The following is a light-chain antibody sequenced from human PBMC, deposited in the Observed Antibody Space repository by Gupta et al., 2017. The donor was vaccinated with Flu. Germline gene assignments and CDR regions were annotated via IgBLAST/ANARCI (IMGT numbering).Light chain of an antibody. CDR1: SSDVGGYKF. J-gene: IGLJ3*02. V-gene: IGLV2-14*01. CDR2: EVS. CDR3: TSYTRSSTWV. Sequence: QSALTQPASVSGSPGQSITISCTGTSSDVGGYKFVSWYQQHPGKAPKLMIYEVSNRPSGVSNRFSGFKSGNTASLTISGLQAEDEADYYCTSYTRSSTWVFGGGTKLTVL.